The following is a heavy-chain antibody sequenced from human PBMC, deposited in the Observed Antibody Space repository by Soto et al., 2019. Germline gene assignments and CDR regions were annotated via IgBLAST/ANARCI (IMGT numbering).Heavy chain of an antibody. CDR2: ISGSGSST. CDR3: AKSIIAAGTYHFDN. Sequence: GEALKISCAASGFTSTGYAMSWGRDPPGKRLEWVSGISGSGSSTDYADSVKGRFIISRDSSNNTVNLQMNSLTAEDTAMYYCAKSIIAAGTYHFDNWGQGAMVTVSS. J-gene: IGHJ4*02. D-gene: IGHD6-13*01. V-gene: IGHV3-23*01. CDR1: GFTSTGYA.